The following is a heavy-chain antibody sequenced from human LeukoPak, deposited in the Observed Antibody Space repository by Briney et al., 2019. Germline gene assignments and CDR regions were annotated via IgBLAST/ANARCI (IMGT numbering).Heavy chain of an antibody. Sequence: SETLSLTCAVSGGSISSSNWWSWVRQPPGKGLEWIGEIYHSGSTNYNPSLKSRVTISVDKSKNQFSLKLNSVTPEDTAVYYCARDSPLTTVTTFPYWYFDLWGRGTLVTVSS. V-gene: IGHV4-4*02. D-gene: IGHD4-17*01. CDR3: ARDSPLTTVTTFPYWYFDL. CDR1: GGSISSSNW. J-gene: IGHJ2*01. CDR2: IYHSGST.